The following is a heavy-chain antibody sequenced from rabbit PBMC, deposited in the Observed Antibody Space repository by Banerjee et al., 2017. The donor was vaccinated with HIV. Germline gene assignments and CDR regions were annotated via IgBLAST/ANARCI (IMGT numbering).Heavy chain of an antibody. J-gene: IGHJ4*01. Sequence: QSLEESGGDLVKPEGSLTLTCTASGSSFSSYYMGWVRQAPGKGLEWIGCIYGGSGNTWYASWAKGRFTISKTSSTTVTLQMTSLTAADTATYFCAKDVAGGGYWGSFNLWGQGTLVTVS. CDR3: AKDVAGGGYWGSFNL. CDR2: IYGGSGNT. V-gene: IGHV1S40*01. CDR1: GSSFSSYY. D-gene: IGHD8-1*01.